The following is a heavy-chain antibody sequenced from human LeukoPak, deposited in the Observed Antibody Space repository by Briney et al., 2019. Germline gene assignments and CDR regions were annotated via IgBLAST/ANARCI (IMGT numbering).Heavy chain of an antibody. CDR3: ARDPAYCGGDCSDAFDI. J-gene: IGHJ3*02. Sequence: PGGSLRLSCAASGFTFSSYWMHWVRQAPGKGLVWVSRLNSDGTNTYHADSAKGRVTISRDNAKNTVYLEMNSLRVEDTAVYYCARDPAYCGGDCSDAFDIWGQGTMVTVSS. D-gene: IGHD2-21*02. CDR1: GFTFSSYW. CDR2: LNSDGTNT. V-gene: IGHV3-74*01.